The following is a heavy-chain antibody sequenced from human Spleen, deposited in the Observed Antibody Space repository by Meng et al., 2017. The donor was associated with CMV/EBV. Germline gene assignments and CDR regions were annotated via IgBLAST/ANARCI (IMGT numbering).Heavy chain of an antibody. Sequence: LSLTCAASGFTFSSYEMNWVRQAPGKGLEWISYISSSGSSSTIYCADSVKGRFTISRDNAKNSLYLQMNSLRAEDTAVYYCARDLVRGVYSAFDIWGQGTMVTVSS. V-gene: IGHV3-48*03. CDR1: GFTFSSYE. CDR2: ISSSGSSSTI. D-gene: IGHD3-10*01. J-gene: IGHJ3*02. CDR3: ARDLVRGVYSAFDI.